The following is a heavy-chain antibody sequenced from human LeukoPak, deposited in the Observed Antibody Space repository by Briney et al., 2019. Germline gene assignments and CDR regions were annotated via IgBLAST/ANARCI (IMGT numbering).Heavy chain of an antibody. CDR3: ARVFLVYSRYFDL. Sequence: SGTLSLTCAVSGGSISSSNWWSWVRQPPGKGLEWIGEIYHSGSTNYNPSLKSRVTISVDKSKNQFSLKLSSVTAADTAVYYCARVFLVYSRYFDLWGRGTLVTVSS. CDR1: GGSISSSNW. V-gene: IGHV4-4*02. J-gene: IGHJ2*01. CDR2: IYHSGST. D-gene: IGHD6-13*01.